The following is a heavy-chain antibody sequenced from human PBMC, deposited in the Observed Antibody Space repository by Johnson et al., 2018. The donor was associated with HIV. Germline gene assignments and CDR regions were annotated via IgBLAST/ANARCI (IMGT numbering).Heavy chain of an antibody. Sequence: QVQLVESGGGVVQPGRSPRLSCAASGFIFSSYGMHWVRQAPGKGLEWVSEIYSGGSTYYADSVKGRFTISRDNSKNTLYVQMNSLRAEDTAVYYCARGIQPDAFDIWGQGTMGTVSS. D-gene: IGHD2-2*01. CDR1: GFIFSSYG. J-gene: IGHJ3*02. V-gene: IGHV3-NL1*01. CDR3: ARGIQPDAFDI. CDR2: IYSGGST.